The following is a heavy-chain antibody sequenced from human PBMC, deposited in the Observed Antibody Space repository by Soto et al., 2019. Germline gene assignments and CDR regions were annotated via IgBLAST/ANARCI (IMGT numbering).Heavy chain of an antibody. Sequence: EVQLLESGGGLVQPGGSLRLCCAASEFTLNNHAMSWVRQAPGKGLEWVSTISGTGEITYYADSVKGRFTVSRDKSKNTLFLQMNSLRVEDKAVYYCATSQYLLLSPTDWGQGTLVTVSS. J-gene: IGHJ4*02. CDR1: EFTLNNHA. V-gene: IGHV3-23*01. CDR3: ATSQYLLLSPTD. D-gene: IGHD4-17*01. CDR2: ISGTGEIT.